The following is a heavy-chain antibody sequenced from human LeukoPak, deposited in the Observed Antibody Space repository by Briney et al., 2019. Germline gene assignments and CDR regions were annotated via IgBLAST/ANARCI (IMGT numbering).Heavy chain of an antibody. CDR2: IYPGDSDT. CDR3: ARQRFTMRAYAGSWFDP. J-gene: IGHJ5*02. D-gene: IGHD3-10*01. V-gene: IGHV5-51*01. CDR1: GYSFTSYW. Sequence: GESLKISCKGSGYSFTSYWIGWVRQMPGKGLEWMGIIYPGDSDTRYSPSFQGQVTISADKSISTAYLQWSSLRASDTAMYYCARQRFTMRAYAGSWFDPWGQGTLVTVSS.